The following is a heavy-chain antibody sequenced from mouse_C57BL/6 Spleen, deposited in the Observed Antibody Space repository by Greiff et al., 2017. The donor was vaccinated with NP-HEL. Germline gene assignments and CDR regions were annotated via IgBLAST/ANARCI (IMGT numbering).Heavy chain of an antibody. V-gene: IGHV1-59*01. D-gene: IGHD2-5*01. CDR1: GYTFTSYW. CDR3: ARRSIVTTYYAMDY. Sequence: QVQLQQPGAELVRPGTSVKLSCKASGYTFTSYWMHWVKQRPGQGLEWIGVIDPSDSYTNYNQKFKGKATLTVDTSSSTAYMQLSSLTSEDSAVYYCARRSIVTTYYAMDYWGQGTSVTVSS. CDR2: IDPSDSYT. J-gene: IGHJ4*01.